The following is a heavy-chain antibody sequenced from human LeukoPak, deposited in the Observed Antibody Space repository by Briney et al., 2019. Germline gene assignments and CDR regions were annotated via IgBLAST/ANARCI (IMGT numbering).Heavy chain of an antibody. CDR3: ARGGIQFDY. CDR2: IYYSGST. Sequence: PSETLSLTCTVSGGSISSYYWSWLRQPPGKGLEWLGYIYYSGSTNYNPSLKSRVTISVDTSKNQFSLKLSSVTAADTAVYYCARGGIQFDYWGQGTLVTVSS. J-gene: IGHJ4*02. CDR1: GGSISSYY. V-gene: IGHV4-59*01.